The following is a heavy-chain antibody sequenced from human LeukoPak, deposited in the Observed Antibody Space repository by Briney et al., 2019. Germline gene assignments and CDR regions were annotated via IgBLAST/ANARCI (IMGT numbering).Heavy chain of an antibody. CDR3: ARNNDGGAFDI. J-gene: IGHJ3*02. D-gene: IGHD3-16*01. CDR1: GFTFSSYS. CDR2: ISSSSSYI. Sequence: GGSLRLSCAASGFTFSSYSMNWVRQAPGKGLEWVSSISSSSSYIYYADSVKGRFTTSRDNAKNSLYLQMNSLRAEDTAVYYCARNNDGGAFDIWGQGTMVTVSS. V-gene: IGHV3-21*01.